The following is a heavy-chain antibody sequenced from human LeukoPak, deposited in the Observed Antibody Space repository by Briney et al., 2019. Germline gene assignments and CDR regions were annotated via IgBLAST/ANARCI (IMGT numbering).Heavy chain of an antibody. J-gene: IGHJ4*02. D-gene: IGHD3-16*01. Sequence: GASVKVSCKASGYTFTSYAMHWVRQAPAQRLEWMGWINAGNGNTKYSQKFQGRVTITRDTSASTDYMELSSLRSEDTAVYCCARDGPNYYDYVWGSYSHWGQGTLVTVSS. CDR1: GYTFTSYA. CDR3: ARDGPNYYDYVWGSYSH. CDR2: INAGNGNT. V-gene: IGHV1-3*01.